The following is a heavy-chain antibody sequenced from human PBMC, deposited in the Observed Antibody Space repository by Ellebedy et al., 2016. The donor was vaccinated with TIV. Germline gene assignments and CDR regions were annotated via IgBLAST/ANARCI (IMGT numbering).Heavy chain of an antibody. CDR1: GFTFSSYA. V-gene: IGHV3-23*01. D-gene: IGHD3-22*01. CDR2: IGTGFDT. J-gene: IGHJ4*02. Sequence: GESLKISRAASGFTFSSYAMNWVRQAPGRGLEWVSTIGTGFDTYNVESVKGRFTISRDNSKNTLYLQMNTLRADDTAVYYCAINLPGGYYDYWGQGTLVTVSS. CDR3: AINLPGGYYDY.